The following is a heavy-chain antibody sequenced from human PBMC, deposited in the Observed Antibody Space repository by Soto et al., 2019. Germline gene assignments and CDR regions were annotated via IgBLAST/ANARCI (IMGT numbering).Heavy chain of an antibody. D-gene: IGHD3-10*01. CDR1: GVTFSSYT. CDR3: AKDWGVRGVRDACDI. CDR2: ITISGAST. Sequence: EVQLLESGGGLVQPGGSLRLSCVASGVTFSSYTMSCVLQAPGKGLECVAAITISGASTYYADSLKGRFTISRDNSKNPLYLQMNSVGAEDTAVYYCAKDWGVRGVRDACDIWGQGTMVTVSS. V-gene: IGHV3-23*01. J-gene: IGHJ3*02.